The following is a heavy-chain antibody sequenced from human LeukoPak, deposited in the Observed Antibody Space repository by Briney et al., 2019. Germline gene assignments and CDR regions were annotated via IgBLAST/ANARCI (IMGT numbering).Heavy chain of an antibody. CDR1: GFTFDDHV. Sequence: QAGGSLRLSCTASGFTFDDHVVSWVRQAPGKGLEWVGFIRSKAYGGTTGYAASVKGRFIISRDDSKSIAYLQMNSLKTEDTAVYYCTRDCSSANCHRFWGQGTLVTVSS. V-gene: IGHV3-49*04. CDR2: IRSKAYGGTT. CDR3: TRDCSSANCHRF. D-gene: IGHD2-2*01. J-gene: IGHJ4*02.